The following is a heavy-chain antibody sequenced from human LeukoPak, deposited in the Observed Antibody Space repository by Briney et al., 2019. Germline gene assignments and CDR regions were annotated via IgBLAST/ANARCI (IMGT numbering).Heavy chain of an antibody. Sequence: ASVKVSCKASGYSFSTYGISWVRQAPGQGLEWMGRISVDNGRTNYAPKVQGRVTMTADTSTSTAYMELRNLRPDDTAVYYCARCGYSSGWYCGIDDWGQGTLVTVSS. CDR1: GYSFSTYG. D-gene: IGHD6-13*01. CDR3: ARCGYSSGWYCGIDD. CDR2: ISVDNGRT. V-gene: IGHV1-18*01. J-gene: IGHJ4*02.